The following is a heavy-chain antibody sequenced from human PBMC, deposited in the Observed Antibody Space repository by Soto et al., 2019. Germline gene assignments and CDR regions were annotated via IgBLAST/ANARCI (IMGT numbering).Heavy chain of an antibody. V-gene: IGHV4-30-2*01. CDR1: GAPITCGDYS. CDR2: IFHGGST. D-gene: IGHD2-2*01. J-gene: IGHJ5*02. Sequence: PSETLSLTCAISGAPITCGDYSWNWIRQPPGKGLEWIGYIFHGGSTYYNPSLRSRVTISVDRSRTQFSLKMSSVTAADTAVYYCARGRVVVPAAVMFNCLDPWGRGALVTVS. CDR3: ARGRVVVPAAVMFNCLDP.